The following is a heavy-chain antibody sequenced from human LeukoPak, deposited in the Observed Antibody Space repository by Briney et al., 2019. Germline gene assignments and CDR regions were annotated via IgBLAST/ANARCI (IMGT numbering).Heavy chain of an antibody. CDR3: ARARRSGGEDLDY. CDR1: GFTFSSYW. Sequence: GGSLRLSCAASGFTFSSYWKHWVRRAPGKGLVWVSRINSDGSSTSYADSVKGRFTISRDTAKNTLYLQMNSLRAEDTAVYYCARARRSGGEDLDYWGQGTLVTVSS. J-gene: IGHJ4*02. CDR2: INSDGSST. D-gene: IGHD3-10*01. V-gene: IGHV3-74*01.